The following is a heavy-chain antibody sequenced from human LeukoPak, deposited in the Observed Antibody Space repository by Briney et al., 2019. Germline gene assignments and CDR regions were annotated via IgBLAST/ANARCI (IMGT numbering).Heavy chain of an antibody. V-gene: IGHV3-7*01. Sequence: SGGSLRLSCAASGFTFSSYWMSWVRQAPGKGLEWVANIKQDGSEKYYVDSVKGRFTISRDNAKNSLYLQMNSLRAEDTAVYYCARDGGSWSIYYYYYMDGWGKGTTVTVS. CDR2: IKQDGSEK. CDR1: GFTFSSYW. D-gene: IGHD6-13*01. J-gene: IGHJ6*03. CDR3: ARDGGSWSIYYYYYMDG.